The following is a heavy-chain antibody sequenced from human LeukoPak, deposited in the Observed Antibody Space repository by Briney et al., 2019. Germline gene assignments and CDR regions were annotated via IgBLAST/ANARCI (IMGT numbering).Heavy chain of an antibody. CDR2: IHYSGST. CDR1: GGSISSSSYY. CDR3: AIQNCSGGSCYSYYYYGMDV. J-gene: IGHJ6*02. V-gene: IGHV4-39*01. Sequence: SETLSLTCTVSGGSISSSSYYWGWIRQPPGKGLEWIGSIHYSGSTYYNPSLKSRVTISVDTSKNQFSLKLSSVTAADTAVYYCAIQNCSGGSCYSYYYYGMDVWGQGTTVTVSS. D-gene: IGHD2-15*01.